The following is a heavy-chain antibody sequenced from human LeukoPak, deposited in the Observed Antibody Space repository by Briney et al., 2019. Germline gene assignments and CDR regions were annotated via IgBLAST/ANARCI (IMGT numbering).Heavy chain of an antibody. CDR1: GYTFTNYW. J-gene: IGHJ5*02. CDR2: IYPGDSDT. D-gene: IGHD6-13*01. Sequence: GESLKISCKGSGYTFTNYWIGWVRQMPGKGLEWMGIIYPGDSDTRYSPSFQGQVTISADKSISTAYLQWSSLKASDTAMYYCARRTESGIAAAGTHFDPWGQGTLVTVSS. CDR3: ARRTESGIAAAGTHFDP. V-gene: IGHV5-51*01.